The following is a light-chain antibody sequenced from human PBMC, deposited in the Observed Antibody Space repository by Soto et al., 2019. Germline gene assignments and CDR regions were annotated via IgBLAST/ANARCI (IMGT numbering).Light chain of an antibody. V-gene: IGKV1-39*01. Sequence: DIQLTQSPASLSASVGDRVTITCRASQTISNSLHWYQQKAGKAPKLLIYAAVTLQSGVPSRFRGSGSGTDFTLTIGSLQPEEFATYYCQQSYITPPVTFGGGTKVEIK. CDR2: AAV. J-gene: IGKJ4*01. CDR1: QTISNS. CDR3: QQSYITPPVT.